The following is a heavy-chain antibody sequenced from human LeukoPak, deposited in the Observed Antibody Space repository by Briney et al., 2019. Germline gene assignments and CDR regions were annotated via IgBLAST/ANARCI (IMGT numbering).Heavy chain of an antibody. D-gene: IGHD3-16*01. Sequence: GGSLRLSCAASGFTFSSYEMNWVRQAPGKGLEWVSYVSSSGSPIFYADSVKGRFTISRDNAQKSVYLQMNSLRAEDTAVYYCARGARAFAWLTSFDPWRQGTLVTVSS. J-gene: IGHJ5*02. CDR2: VSSSGSPI. CDR3: ARGARAFAWLTSFDP. V-gene: IGHV3-48*03. CDR1: GFTFSSYE.